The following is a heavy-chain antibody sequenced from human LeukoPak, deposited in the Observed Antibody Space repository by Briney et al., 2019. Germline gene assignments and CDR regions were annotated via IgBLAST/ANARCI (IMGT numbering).Heavy chain of an antibody. CDR1: GFTFSSYS. J-gene: IGHJ4*02. CDR3: AREQPGSGYDYEDIVDY. V-gene: IGHV3-21*01. CDR2: ISSSSSYI. Sequence: GGSLRLSCAASGFTFSSYSMNWVRQAPGQGLEWISSISSSSSYIYYADSLKGRFTISRDDATSSLYLQLNSLRAEDTAVYYCAREQPGSGYDYEDIVDYWGQGTLVTVSS. D-gene: IGHD5-12*01.